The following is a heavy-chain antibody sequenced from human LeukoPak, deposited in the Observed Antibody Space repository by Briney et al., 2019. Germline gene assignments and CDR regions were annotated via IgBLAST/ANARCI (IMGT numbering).Heavy chain of an antibody. D-gene: IGHD2-15*01. J-gene: IGHJ4*02. CDR2: FYRGGGT. CDR1: GFAVDISY. Sequence: GGSLRLSCAASGFAVDISYMSWVRQAPGRGLEWVSVFYRGGGTFYADSVRGRFTISTDSSKNTLYLQMNSLRVEDTAVYYCARDHRGYCSGGSCYLPNDYWGQGTLVTVSS. V-gene: IGHV3-53*01. CDR3: ARDHRGYCSGGSCYLPNDY.